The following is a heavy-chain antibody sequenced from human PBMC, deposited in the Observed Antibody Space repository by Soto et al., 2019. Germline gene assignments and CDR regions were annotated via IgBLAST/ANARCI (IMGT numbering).Heavy chain of an antibody. J-gene: IGHJ6*03. Sequence: QVQLQQWGAGLLKPSETLSLTCAVYGGSFSGYYWSWIRQPPGKGLEWIGEINHSGSTNYNPSLKSRVTISVDTSKNQFSLKLSSVTAADTAVYYCARGLVWYYYYYYMDVWGKGTTVTVSS. CDR1: GGSFSGYY. CDR3: ARGLVWYYYYYYMDV. CDR2: INHSGST. D-gene: IGHD3-16*01. V-gene: IGHV4-34*01.